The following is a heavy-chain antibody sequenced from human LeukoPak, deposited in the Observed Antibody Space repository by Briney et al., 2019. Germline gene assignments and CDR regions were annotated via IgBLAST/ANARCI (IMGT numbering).Heavy chain of an antibody. J-gene: IGHJ4*02. D-gene: IGHD2-15*01. Sequence: GGSLRLSCAASGFTFNNYAMSWVRQAPGKGLEWVSGINWNGGSTGYADSVKGRFTISRDNAKNSLYLQMNSLRAEDTALYYCARVNSFTLDYWGQGTLVTVSS. CDR3: ARVNSFTLDY. CDR2: INWNGGST. V-gene: IGHV3-20*04. CDR1: GFTFNNYA.